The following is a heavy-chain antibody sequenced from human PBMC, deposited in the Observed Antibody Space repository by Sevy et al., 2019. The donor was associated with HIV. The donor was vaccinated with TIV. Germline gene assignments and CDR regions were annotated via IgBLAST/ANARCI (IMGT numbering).Heavy chain of an antibody. CDR1: GFTFSNAW. Sequence: GGSLRLSCAASGFTFSNAWMSWVRQAPGKGLEWVGRIKSKTDGGTTDYAAPVKGRFTISRDDSKNTLYLKMNSLKTEDTAVYYCTTDTRDFWSGYYDAFDIWGQGTMVTVSS. CDR3: TTDTRDFWSGYYDAFDI. V-gene: IGHV3-15*01. J-gene: IGHJ3*02. CDR2: IKSKTDGGTT. D-gene: IGHD3-3*01.